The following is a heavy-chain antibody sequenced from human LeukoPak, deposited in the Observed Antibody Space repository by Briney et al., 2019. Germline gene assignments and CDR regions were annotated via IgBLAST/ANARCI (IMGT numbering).Heavy chain of an antibody. CDR1: GYTFTSYD. CDR3: AREVAAARHAFDI. J-gene: IGHJ3*02. CDR2: MNPNSGNT. Sequence: EASVKVSCKASGYTFTSYDINWVRQATGQGLEWMGWMNPNSGNTGYAQKFQGRVTITRNTFISTAYMELSSLRSEDTAVYYCAREVAAARHAFDIWGQGTMVTVSS. V-gene: IGHV1-8*03. D-gene: IGHD6-13*01.